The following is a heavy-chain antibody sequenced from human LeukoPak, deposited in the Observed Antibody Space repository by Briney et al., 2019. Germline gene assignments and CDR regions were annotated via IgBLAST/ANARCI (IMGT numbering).Heavy chain of an antibody. CDR1: GGSISSGSYY. D-gene: IGHD2-21*02. CDR3: ARETEYYYYYMDV. J-gene: IGHJ6*03. CDR2: IYTSGST. V-gene: IGHV4-61*02. Sequence: PSETLSLTCTVSGGSISSGSYYWSWIRQPAGKGLEWIGRIYTSGSTNYNPSLKSRVTISVDTSKNQFSLKLSSVTAADTAVYYCARETEYYYYYMDVWGKGTTVTISS.